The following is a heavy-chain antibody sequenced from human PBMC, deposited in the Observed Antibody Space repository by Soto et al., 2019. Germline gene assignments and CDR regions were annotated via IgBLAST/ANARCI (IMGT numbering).Heavy chain of an antibody. CDR2: MSYYGSDT. V-gene: IGHV3-33*08. J-gene: IGHJ5*02. Sequence: GGSLRLSCVGSGFIFSNNGMHWVRQTPGKGLEWVAFMSYYGSDTFYADSVKGRFTISRDNSKKTLYIQMNSLRAEDKDLYFCVTTIVGDTKGGWFDHWGQGALVTVSS. D-gene: IGHD1-26*01. CDR1: GFIFSNNG. CDR3: VTTIVGDTKGGWFDH.